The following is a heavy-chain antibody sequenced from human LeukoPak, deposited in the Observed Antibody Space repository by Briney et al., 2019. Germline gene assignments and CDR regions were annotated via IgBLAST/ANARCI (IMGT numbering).Heavy chain of an antibody. Sequence: PGGSLRLSCAASGFTFSSYAMSWVRQAPGKGLVWVSRIDSYGSSTSFADSVKGRFTISRDNAKNTLYLQMNSLRAEDTAVYYCASSTYSGSHWDAFDIWGQGTMVTVSS. V-gene: IGHV3-74*01. CDR3: ASSTYSGSHWDAFDI. CDR1: GFTFSSYA. D-gene: IGHD1-26*01. J-gene: IGHJ3*02. CDR2: IDSYGSST.